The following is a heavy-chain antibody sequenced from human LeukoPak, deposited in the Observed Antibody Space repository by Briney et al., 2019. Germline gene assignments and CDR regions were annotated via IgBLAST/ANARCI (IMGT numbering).Heavy chain of an antibody. D-gene: IGHD3-22*01. CDR3: ARAYYYDSSGYSNYDAFDI. Sequence: TLSLTCAVYGGSFSGYYWSWIRQHPGKGLEWIGYIYYSGSTYYNPSLKSRVTISVDTSKNQFSLKLSSVTAADTAVYYCARAYYYDSSGYSNYDAFDIWGQGTMVTVSS. V-gene: IGHV4-31*11. J-gene: IGHJ3*02. CDR2: IYYSGST. CDR1: GGSFSGYY.